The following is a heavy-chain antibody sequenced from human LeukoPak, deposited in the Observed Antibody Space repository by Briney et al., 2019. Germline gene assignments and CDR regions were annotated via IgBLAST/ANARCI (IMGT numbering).Heavy chain of an antibody. CDR2: TYTGGNS. D-gene: IGHD3-22*01. J-gene: IGHJ3*02. CDR3: ARGGRGSAAVVAPRSFDI. V-gene: IGHV3-53*01. Sequence: GVSLRLSCAASGFTVSSTHMVWVRQAPGKGLGWVSVTYTGGNSYYAGSVKGRFIISRDISKNTLYLQMNSLRAEDSALYYCARGGRGSAAVVAPRSFDIWGQGTMVTVSS. CDR1: GFTVSSTH.